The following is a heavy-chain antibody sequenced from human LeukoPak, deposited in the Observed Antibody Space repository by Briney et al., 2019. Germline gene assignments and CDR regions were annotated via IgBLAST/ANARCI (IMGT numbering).Heavy chain of an antibody. Sequence: GGSLRLSCAASGFTFSDYYMSWIRQAPGKGLQWVSYISPSSSYTDYADSVKGRFTISRDNAKNSLYLQMNSLRAEDTAVYSCAKFSPMTASHYFDFWGQGTLVTVS. CDR1: GFTFSDYY. D-gene: IGHD2-21*02. CDR2: ISPSSSYT. J-gene: IGHJ4*02. V-gene: IGHV3-11*03. CDR3: AKFSPMTASHYFDF.